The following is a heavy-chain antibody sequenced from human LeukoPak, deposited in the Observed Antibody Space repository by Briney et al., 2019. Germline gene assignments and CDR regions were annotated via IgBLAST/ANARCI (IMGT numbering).Heavy chain of an antibody. CDR1: GGSISSGDYY. D-gene: IGHD5-12*01. J-gene: IGHJ4*02. Sequence: TSQTLSLTCTVSGGSISSGDYYWSWIRQPPGKGLEWIGYISYSGSTYYNPSLKSRVTISVDTSKNQFSLKLSSVTAADTAVFYCVRDVIGGVATGFDYWGQGTLVTVSS. V-gene: IGHV4-30-4*01. CDR2: ISYSGST. CDR3: VRDVIGGVATGFDY.